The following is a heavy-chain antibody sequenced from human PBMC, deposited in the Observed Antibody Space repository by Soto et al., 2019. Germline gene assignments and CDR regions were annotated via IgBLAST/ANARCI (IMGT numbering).Heavy chain of an antibody. D-gene: IGHD3-3*01. Sequence: GSLRLSCAASGFTFSSYSMNWVRQAPGKGLEWVSYISSSGSTIYYADSVKGRFTISRDNAKNSLYLQMNSLRDEDTAVYYCARDPLITIFGVVTPFDSWGQGTLVTVSS. J-gene: IGHJ4*02. CDR3: ARDPLITIFGVVTPFDS. CDR1: GFTFSSYS. CDR2: ISSSGSTI. V-gene: IGHV3-48*02.